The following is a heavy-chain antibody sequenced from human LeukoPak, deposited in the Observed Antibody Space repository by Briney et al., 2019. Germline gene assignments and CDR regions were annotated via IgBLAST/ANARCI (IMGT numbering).Heavy chain of an antibody. CDR1: GFTFSSYG. J-gene: IGHJ4*02. Sequence: PGGSLRLSCAAPGFTFSSYGMSWVRQAPGKGLEWVSGINTSGGITNYADSVKGRFTISRDNSKNTLYLQMNSLRVDDTAVYYCASGRSIQKDYWGQGTLVTVSS. CDR3: ASGRSIQKDY. CDR2: INTSGGIT. D-gene: IGHD2-15*01. V-gene: IGHV3-23*01.